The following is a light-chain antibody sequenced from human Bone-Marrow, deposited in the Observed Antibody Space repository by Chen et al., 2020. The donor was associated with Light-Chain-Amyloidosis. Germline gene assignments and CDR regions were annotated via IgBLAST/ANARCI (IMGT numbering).Light chain of an antibody. Sequence: SVLPHPPSASVAPVQTATFPCGGNNIGSTSVHGYQQTPGQAPLLVVYDDSDRPSGIPERLSGSNSGNTATLTISRVEAGDEADYYCQVWDRSSDRPVFGGGTKLTVL. CDR3: QVWDRSSDRPV. V-gene: IGLV3-21*02. CDR1: NIGSTS. CDR2: DDS. J-gene: IGLJ3*02.